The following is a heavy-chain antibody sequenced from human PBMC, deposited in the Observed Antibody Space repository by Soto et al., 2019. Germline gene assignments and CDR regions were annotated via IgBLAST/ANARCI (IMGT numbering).Heavy chain of an antibody. CDR1: MDSSMVSS. CDR3: ASLNGGRFLDKGDY. CDR2: INHFGSP. V-gene: IGHV4-34*01. Sequence: QVQLHQWGAGLLKPSETLSLTCGVYMDSSMVSSGLGSAHPPGRGLEWIGEINHFGSPNYNPSLKSRVAISIDTSRQQFSLSLRSLTAADTAVYYCASLNGGRFLDKGDYWGQGILVTVSS. D-gene: IGHD3-3*01. J-gene: IGHJ4*02.